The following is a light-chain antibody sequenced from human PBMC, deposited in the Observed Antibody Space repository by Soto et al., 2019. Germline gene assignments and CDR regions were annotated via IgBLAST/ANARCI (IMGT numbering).Light chain of an antibody. J-gene: IGLJ2*01. Sequence: QSALTQPPSASGSPGQSVTISCTGTSSDVGGYNYVSRYQQHPGKAPKLMIYEVSKRPSGVPDRFSGSKSGNTASLTVSGLQAEDEADYYCSSYAGSNNLVFGGGTQLTV. CDR1: SSDVGGYNY. CDR3: SSYAGSNNLV. V-gene: IGLV2-8*01. CDR2: EVS.